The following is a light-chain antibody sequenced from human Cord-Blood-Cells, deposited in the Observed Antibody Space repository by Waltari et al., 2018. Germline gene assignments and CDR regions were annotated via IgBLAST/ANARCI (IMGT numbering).Light chain of an antibody. J-gene: IGKJ1*01. V-gene: IGKV1-39*01. CDR2: AAS. CDR3: QQSYSTPRT. CDR1: QSISSY. Sequence: DIQMTQSPSSLSASLGDRVPITCRASQSISSYLNWYQQKPGKAPQLLIYAASSLQSGVPSRFSGSGSGTDFTLTISSLQPEDFATYYCQQSYSTPRTFAQGTKVEIK.